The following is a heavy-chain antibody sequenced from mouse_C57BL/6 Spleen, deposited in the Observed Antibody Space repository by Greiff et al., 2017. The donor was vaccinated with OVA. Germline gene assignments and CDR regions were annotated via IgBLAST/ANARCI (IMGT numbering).Heavy chain of an antibody. V-gene: IGHV1-15*01. D-gene: IGHD2-5*01. J-gene: IGHJ3*01. CDR1: GYTFTDYE. CDR3: TRSTYSTFAY. CDR2: IDPETGGT. Sequence: QVQLQQSGAELVRPGASVTLSCKASGYTFTDYEMHWVKQTPVHGLEWIGAIDPETGGTAYNQKFKGKAILTADKSSSTAYMELRSLTSEDSAVYYCTRSTYSTFAYWGQGTLVTVSA.